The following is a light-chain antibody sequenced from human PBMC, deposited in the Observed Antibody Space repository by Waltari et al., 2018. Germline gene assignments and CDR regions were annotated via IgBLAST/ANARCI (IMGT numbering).Light chain of an antibody. Sequence: QSALTQPRSVSGSPGQSVTVSCSGTSGDVGAYDSVSWYQQYPGKAPKVVIYDVTKRPSGIPDRFACSKSGNTASLTISGLQADDEAEYYCCSYAGSYTYVFGSGTKVTVL. CDR2: DVT. J-gene: IGLJ1*01. CDR1: SGDVGAYDS. V-gene: IGLV2-11*01. CDR3: CSYAGSYTYV.